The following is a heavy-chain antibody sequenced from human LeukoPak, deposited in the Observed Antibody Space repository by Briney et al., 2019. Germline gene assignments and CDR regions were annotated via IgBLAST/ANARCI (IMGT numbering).Heavy chain of an antibody. CDR1: GFTFSSYS. Sequence: GSLRLSCAASGFTFSSYSMNWVRQAPGKGLEWIGSIHHSGRTYYNPSLKSRVTISVDTSKNQFSLKLSSVTAADTAVYYCARDHLANLASRLFDPWGQGTLVTVSS. D-gene: IGHD3-3*01. V-gene: IGHV4-38-2*02. J-gene: IGHJ5*02. CDR3: ARDHLANLASRLFDP. CDR2: IHHSGRT.